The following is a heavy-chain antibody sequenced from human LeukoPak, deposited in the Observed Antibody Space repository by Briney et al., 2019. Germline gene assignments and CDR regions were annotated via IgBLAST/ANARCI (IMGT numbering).Heavy chain of an antibody. CDR1: GFTFSSYS. CDR3: ARRYYDSSGSHAFDI. Sequence: GGSLRLSCAASGFTFSSYSMNWVRQTPGKGLEWVSYISSSSSTIYYADSVKGRFTISRDNAKNSLYLQMNSLRAEDTAVYYCARRYYDSSGSHAFDIWGQGTIVTVSS. V-gene: IGHV3-48*01. J-gene: IGHJ3*02. CDR2: ISSSSSTI. D-gene: IGHD3-22*01.